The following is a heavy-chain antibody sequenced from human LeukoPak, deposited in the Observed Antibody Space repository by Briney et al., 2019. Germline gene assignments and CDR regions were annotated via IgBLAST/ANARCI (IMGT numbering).Heavy chain of an antibody. V-gene: IGHV4-39*07. J-gene: IGHJ5*02. CDR3: ARIRITMIAGFDP. D-gene: IGHD3-22*01. CDR1: GGSISSSSYY. Sequence: SETLSLTCTVSGGSISSSSYYWGWIRQPPGTGLEWIGSIYYSGSTYYNPSLKSRVTISVDTSKNQFSLKLSSVTAADTAVYYCARIRITMIAGFDPWGQGTLVTVSS. CDR2: IYYSGST.